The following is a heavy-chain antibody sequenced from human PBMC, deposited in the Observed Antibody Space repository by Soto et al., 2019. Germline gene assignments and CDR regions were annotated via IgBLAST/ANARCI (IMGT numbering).Heavy chain of an antibody. D-gene: IGHD1-26*01. J-gene: IGHJ3*02. Sequence: EVQLVESGGGLIQPGGSVRLSCAASGFTVSTNSMSWVRQAPGKGLEWISVIHSGGTTDYADSVKGRFTISRDNSKNSLYFHMNSLRAEDTAVYYCARGGVYSTTYGAFDIWGQGTSVTVSS. CDR2: IHSGGTT. CDR3: ARGGVYSTTYGAFDI. V-gene: IGHV3-53*01. CDR1: GFTVSTNS.